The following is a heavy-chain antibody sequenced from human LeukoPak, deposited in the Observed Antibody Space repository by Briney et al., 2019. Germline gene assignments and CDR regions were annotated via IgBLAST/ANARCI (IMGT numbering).Heavy chain of an antibody. CDR3: ARDRGEYCGGDCYDWYFDL. J-gene: IGHJ2*01. CDR1: GYTLTELS. D-gene: IGHD2-21*02. Sequence: ASVKVSCKVSGYTLTELSMYWVRQAPGKGLEWMGGFDPEDGETIYAQKFQGRVTITADESTSTAYMELSSLRSEDTAVYYCARDRGEYCGGDCYDWYFDLWGRGTLVTVSS. CDR2: FDPEDGET. V-gene: IGHV1-24*01.